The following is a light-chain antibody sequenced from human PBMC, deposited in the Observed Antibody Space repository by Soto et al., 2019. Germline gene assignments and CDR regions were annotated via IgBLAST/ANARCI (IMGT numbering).Light chain of an antibody. CDR3: QESYSTPRWT. V-gene: IGKV1-39*01. CDR1: QSISSY. CDR2: AAF. J-gene: IGKJ1*01. Sequence: DIQRTQSPSSMSASVGDRVTITCRSSQSISSYLNWYQQKPGKAPKLLIYAAFTLQSGVPSRFSGSGSGTDFTLTTSSLQPEDFATYYGQESYSTPRWTFGQGTKVDTK.